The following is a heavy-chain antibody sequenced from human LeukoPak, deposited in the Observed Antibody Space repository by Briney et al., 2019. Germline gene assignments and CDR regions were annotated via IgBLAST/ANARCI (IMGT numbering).Heavy chain of an antibody. D-gene: IGHD3-22*01. J-gene: IGHJ5*02. Sequence: SETLSLTCAVYGGSFSGYYWSWIRQPPGKGLEWIGEINHSGSTNYNPSLKSRVTISVDTSKNQFSLKLSSVTAADTAVYYCARRGLYYHFGPWGQGTLVTVSS. CDR2: INHSGST. V-gene: IGHV4-34*01. CDR3: ARRGLYYHFGP. CDR1: GGSFSGYY.